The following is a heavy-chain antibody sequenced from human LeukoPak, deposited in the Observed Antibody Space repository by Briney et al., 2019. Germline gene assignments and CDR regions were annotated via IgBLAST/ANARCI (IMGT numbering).Heavy chain of an antibody. CDR3: ARTYCSSTSCYYWFDP. CDR1: GYTFTSYD. J-gene: IGHJ5*02. V-gene: IGHV1-8*01. Sequence: ASVKVSCKASGYTFTSYDINWVRQATGQGLEWMGWMNPNSGNTGYAQKFQGRVTMTRNTSISTAYMELSSLRSEDTAVYYCARTYCSSTSCYYWFDPWGQGTLVTVSS. CDR2: MNPNSGNT. D-gene: IGHD2-2*01.